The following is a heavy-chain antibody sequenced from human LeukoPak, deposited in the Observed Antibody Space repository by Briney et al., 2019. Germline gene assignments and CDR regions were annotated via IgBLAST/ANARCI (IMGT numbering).Heavy chain of an antibody. CDR1: GYTFTTYT. CDR3: ARDMGSGSLHY. Sequence: ASVKVSCKASGYTFTTYTIHWVRQAPGQRLEWLGWINTGNGDTRYSRTFQGRVTITRDTSASTAYMELSSLRPEDTAMYYCARDMGSGSLHYWGQGTLVTVSS. D-gene: IGHD1-26*01. J-gene: IGHJ4*02. CDR2: INTGNGDT. V-gene: IGHV1-3*04.